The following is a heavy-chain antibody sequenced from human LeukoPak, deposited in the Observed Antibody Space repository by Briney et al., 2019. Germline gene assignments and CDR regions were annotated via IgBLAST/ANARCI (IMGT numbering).Heavy chain of an antibody. CDR1: GGSFSDYY. V-gene: IGHV4-34*01. CDR3: ARGRGLARLNWFDP. Sequence: SETLSLTCVVYGGSFSDYYWNWIRQPPGKGLEWIGEINHSGSINYSPSLKSRVTISVDTSKNQFSLKMSSVTAADTAIYYCARGRGLARLNWFDPWGQGTLVTVSS. CDR2: INHSGSI. D-gene: IGHD3-10*01. J-gene: IGHJ5*02.